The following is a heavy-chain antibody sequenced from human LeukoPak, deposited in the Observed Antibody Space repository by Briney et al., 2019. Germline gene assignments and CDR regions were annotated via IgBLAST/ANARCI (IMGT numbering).Heavy chain of an antibody. J-gene: IGHJ4*02. CDR2: IYSSGRA. D-gene: IGHD5-12*01. V-gene: IGHV4-59*08. CDR1: GGSISPYY. Sequence: SETLSLTCSVSGGSISPYYWSWIRQPPGKGLEWIGYIYSSGRANYNPSLKSRVTISVDTSKNHFSLKLSSVTAADTAVYYCARMGGYSGYATHWGQGTLVTVSS. CDR3: ARMGGYSGYATH.